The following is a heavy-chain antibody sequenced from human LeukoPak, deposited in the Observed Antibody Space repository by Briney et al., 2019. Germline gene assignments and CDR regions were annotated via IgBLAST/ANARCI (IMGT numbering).Heavy chain of an antibody. D-gene: IGHD5-12*01. V-gene: IGHV1-46*01. CDR1: GYTFTSYY. CDR3: ASLYSGYGYFDY. J-gene: IGHJ4*02. Sequence: ASVKVSCKASGYTFTSYYMHWVRQAPGQGLEWMGIINPSGGSTSYAQKFQGRVTMTRDTSTSTVYMELSSLRSEDTAVYYCASLYSGYGYFDYWGQGTLVTVSS. CDR2: INPSGGST.